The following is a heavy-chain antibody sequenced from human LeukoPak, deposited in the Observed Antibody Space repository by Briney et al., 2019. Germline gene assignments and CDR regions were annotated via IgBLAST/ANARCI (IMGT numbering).Heavy chain of an antibody. Sequence: AETLSLTCTLSGGPISNYQWSWIRQPPGKGLEWIGNIYYSGTANYNPSLKSRVIISVDTSKNQFSLKLSPVTAADTAVYYCARVGVDDSGNIIKYFFDYWGQGTLVTVSS. CDR3: ARVGVDDSGNIIKYFFDY. V-gene: IGHV4-59*01. CDR2: IYYSGTA. D-gene: IGHD4-23*01. CDR1: GGPISNYQ. J-gene: IGHJ4*02.